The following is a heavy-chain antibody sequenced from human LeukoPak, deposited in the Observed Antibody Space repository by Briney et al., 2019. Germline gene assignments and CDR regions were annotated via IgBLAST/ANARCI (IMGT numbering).Heavy chain of an antibody. D-gene: IGHD3-16*01. CDR2: INPNGGAT. CDR3: ARAANTFGDEFDY. V-gene: IGHV1-46*01. J-gene: IGHJ4*02. CDR1: VYTFTSYY. Sequence: ASVNVSCKASVYTFTSYYMHWVRQAPGQGLEWMGIINPNGGATSYAQKFQGRVTMARDTSTSTVYMELSSLTSEDTAVYYCARAANTFGDEFDYWGQGTLVTVSS.